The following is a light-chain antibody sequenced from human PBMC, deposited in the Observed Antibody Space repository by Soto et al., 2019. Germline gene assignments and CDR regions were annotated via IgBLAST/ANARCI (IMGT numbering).Light chain of an antibody. Sequence: QSVLTQPPSVSGAPGQRVTISCTGSSSNIGAHYDVHWYQQLPGTAPKLLIYGNSNRPSWVPDRFSGSKSGTSASLPITGLQAEDEADYYCPSYDNSMSVYVFGTGTKVTVL. CDR1: SSNIGAHYD. V-gene: IGLV1-40*01. CDR3: PSYDNSMSVYV. J-gene: IGLJ1*01. CDR2: GNS.